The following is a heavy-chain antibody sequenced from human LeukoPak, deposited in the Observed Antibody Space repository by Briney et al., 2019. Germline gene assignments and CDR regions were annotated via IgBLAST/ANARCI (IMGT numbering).Heavy chain of an antibody. Sequence: ASVKVSCKASGYTFTSYAMHWVRQAPGQRLEWMGWINAGNGNTKYSQKFQGRVTITRDTSASTAYMELSSLRSEDTAVYYCARDGIGDHFWSLFDYWGQGTLVTVPS. CDR1: GYTFTSYA. CDR3: ARDGIGDHFWSLFDY. V-gene: IGHV1-3*01. J-gene: IGHJ4*02. D-gene: IGHD3-3*02. CDR2: INAGNGNT.